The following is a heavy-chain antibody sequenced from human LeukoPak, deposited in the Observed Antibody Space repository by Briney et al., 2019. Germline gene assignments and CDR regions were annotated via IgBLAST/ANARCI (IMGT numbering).Heavy chain of an antibody. CDR2: ISSSSSYI. CDR1: GFTFSSYS. D-gene: IGHD3-16*01. J-gene: IGHJ4*02. CDR3: ARGRQPSMNYVWGSYKALRHQYYFDY. V-gene: IGHV3-21*01. Sequence: TGGSLRLSCAASGFTFSSYSMNWVRQAPGKGLEWVSSISSSSSYIYYADSVKGRFTISRDNAKNSLYLQMNSLRAEDTAVYYCARGRQPSMNYVWGSYKALRHQYYFDYWGQGTLVTVSS.